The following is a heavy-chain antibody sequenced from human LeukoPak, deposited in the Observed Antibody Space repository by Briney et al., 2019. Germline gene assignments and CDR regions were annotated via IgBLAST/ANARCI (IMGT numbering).Heavy chain of an antibody. Sequence: GGSLRLSCAASGFTFSSYGMHWVRQAPGKGLEWVAFIRYDGSNKYYADSVKGRFTISRDNSKNTLYLQMNSQRAEDTAVYYCAKVSDGSGSAYYYYMDVWGKGTTVTISS. D-gene: IGHD3-10*01. J-gene: IGHJ6*03. V-gene: IGHV3-30*02. CDR3: AKVSDGSGSAYYYYMDV. CDR2: IRYDGSNK. CDR1: GFTFSSYG.